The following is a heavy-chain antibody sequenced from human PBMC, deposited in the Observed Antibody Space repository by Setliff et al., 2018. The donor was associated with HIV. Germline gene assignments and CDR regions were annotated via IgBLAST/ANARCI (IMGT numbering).Heavy chain of an antibody. D-gene: IGHD3-10*01. CDR3: ARVGYHGSGRYSFDY. Sequence: PSETLSLTCTVSGGSISSGSYYWSWIRQPAGKGLEWIGHIYTSGSTNYNPSLKSRVTISVDTSKNQFSLKLSSVTAADTAVYYCARVGYHGSGRYSFDYWGQGTLVTVSS. V-gene: IGHV4-61*09. J-gene: IGHJ4*02. CDR1: GGSISSGSYY. CDR2: IYTSGST.